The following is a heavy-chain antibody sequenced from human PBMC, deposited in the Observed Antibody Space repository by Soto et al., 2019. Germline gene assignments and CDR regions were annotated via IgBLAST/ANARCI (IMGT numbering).Heavy chain of an antibody. CDR2: VFYTGRA. V-gene: IGHV4-59*01. D-gene: IGHD3-22*01. CDR1: GGSLGSYH. CDR3: TRDGYWRMRAEPFYADGMDV. Sequence: SETLSLTCTVSGGSLGSYHWTWFRQPPGKGLEWIGYVFYTGRANYNASGKRRVSISLDTSNYPSSLKLSPVTAATLGVSYWTRDGYWRMRAEPFYADGMDVWGPGTTVTVSS. J-gene: IGHJ6*02.